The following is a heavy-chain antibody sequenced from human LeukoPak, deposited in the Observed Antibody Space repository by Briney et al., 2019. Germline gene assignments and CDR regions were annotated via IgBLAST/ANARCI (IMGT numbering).Heavy chain of an antibody. CDR1: GGSFSGYY. CDR3: ARRAVVPAAIGAFDI. CDR2: IYTSGST. D-gene: IGHD2-2*02. Sequence: SETLSLTCAVYGGSFSGYYWSWIRQPAGKGLEWIGRIYTSGSTNYNPSLKSRVTMSVDTSKNQFSLKLSSVTAADTAVYYCARRAVVPAAIGAFDIWGQGTMVTVSS. V-gene: IGHV4-59*10. J-gene: IGHJ3*02.